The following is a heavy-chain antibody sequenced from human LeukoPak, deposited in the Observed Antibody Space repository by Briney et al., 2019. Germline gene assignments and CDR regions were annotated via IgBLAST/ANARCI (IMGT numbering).Heavy chain of an antibody. CDR2: IIPIFGTA. J-gene: IGHJ6*02. Sequence: SVRVSCKASGGTFSSYAISWVRQAPGQGLEWMGGIIPIFGTANYAQKFQGRVTITADESTSTAYMELSSLRSEDTAVYYCARSGSIAAAGTLTPVAYYYYGMDVWGQGTTVTVSS. D-gene: IGHD6-13*01. CDR1: GGTFSSYA. V-gene: IGHV1-69*13. CDR3: ARSGSIAAAGTLTPVAYYYYGMDV.